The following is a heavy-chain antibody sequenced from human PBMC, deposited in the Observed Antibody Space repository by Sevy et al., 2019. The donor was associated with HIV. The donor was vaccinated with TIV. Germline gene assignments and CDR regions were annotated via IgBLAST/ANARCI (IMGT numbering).Heavy chain of an antibody. V-gene: IGHV4-59*01. CDR3: ARGQKYDIMTAMYYKNGFDV. Sequence: SETLSLTCTVSGDSIGSYYWSWIRQPPGKGLEWIGDVYWNGDTNDSPSLKSRVTILVDTSKNQFSLKLRSVTAADTAVYFCARGQKYDIMTAMYYKNGFDVWGQGTMVTVSS. D-gene: IGHD3-9*01. CDR1: GDSIGSYY. J-gene: IGHJ6*02. CDR2: VYWNGDT.